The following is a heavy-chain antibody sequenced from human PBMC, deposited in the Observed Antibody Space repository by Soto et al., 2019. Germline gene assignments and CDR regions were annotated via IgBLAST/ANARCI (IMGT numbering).Heavy chain of an antibody. CDR3: ARISTSNWKDSYYGMDV. CDR2: IFSNDEK. V-gene: IGHV2-26*01. D-gene: IGHD1-1*01. CDR1: GFSLSNARMG. J-gene: IGHJ6*02. Sequence: QVTLKESGPVLVKPTETLTLTCTVSGFSLSNARMGVSWIRQPPGKALEWLAHIFSNDEKSYSTSLKSRLTISKXSSLSXXVLTMTNMDPVDTATYYCARISTSNWKDSYYGMDVWGQGTTVTVSS.